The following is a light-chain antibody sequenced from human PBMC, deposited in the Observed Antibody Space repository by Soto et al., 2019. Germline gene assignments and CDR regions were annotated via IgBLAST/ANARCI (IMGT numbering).Light chain of an antibody. CDR1: QILLHSNGYNY. Sequence: DIVMTQSPLSLPVTPGEPASISCRSSQILLHSNGYNYLDWYLQKPGQSPQXLIYLGSYRASGVPDRFSGIGLGTDFTLKISRVAAEDVGVYYCMQALQTRTFGQGTKVDIK. CDR3: MQALQTRT. J-gene: IGKJ1*01. CDR2: LGS. V-gene: IGKV2-28*01.